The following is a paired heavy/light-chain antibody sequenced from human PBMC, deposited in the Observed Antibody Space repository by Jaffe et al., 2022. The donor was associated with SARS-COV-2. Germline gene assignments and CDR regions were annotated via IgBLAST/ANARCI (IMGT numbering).Light chain of an antibody. Sequence: DIQMTQSPSSLSASLGDRVTITCRASQGITNYLAWYQQKPGKVPKLLIYAASTLQSGVPSRFSGSGSGTDFTLTISSLQPEDVATYYCQKYSSAPFTFGQGTRLEIK. CDR3: QKYSSAPFT. CDR2: AAS. CDR1: QGITNY. V-gene: IGKV1-27*01. J-gene: IGKJ5*01.
Heavy chain of an antibody. D-gene: IGHD3-22*01. V-gene: IGHV4-30-2*01. CDR2: IFQSGST. Sequence: QLQLQESGSGLVKPSQTLSLTCAVSGGSISSGDYSWNWIRQPPGKGLEWIGYIFQSGSTFYNPSLRSRVTISVDRSKNHFSLNLSSVTAADTALYYCARGYYYDSSGYRHDAFDIWGQGTMVTVSS. CDR3: ARGYYYDSSGYRHDAFDI. J-gene: IGHJ3*02. CDR1: GGSISSGDYS.